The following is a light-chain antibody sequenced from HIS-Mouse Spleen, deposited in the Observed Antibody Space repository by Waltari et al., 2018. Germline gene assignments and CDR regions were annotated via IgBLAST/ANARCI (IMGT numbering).Light chain of an antibody. Sequence: QSALTQPASVSGSPGPSITISCTGTSSDFGGYNLVPLSQTPPGKAPKLMIYEGSKRPSGVSNRFSGSKSGNTASLTISGLQAEDEADYYCCSYAGSSPYVVFGGGTKLTVL. CDR1: SSDFGGYNL. V-gene: IGLV2-23*01. CDR3: CSYAGSSPYVV. CDR2: EGS. J-gene: IGLJ2*01.